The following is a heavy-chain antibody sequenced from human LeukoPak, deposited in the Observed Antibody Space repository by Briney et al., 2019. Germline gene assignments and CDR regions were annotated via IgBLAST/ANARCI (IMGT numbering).Heavy chain of an antibody. CDR3: ARVGDWSYYFGMDA. Sequence: GGSLRLSCAASGFTFSDHTMTWVRQTPGKGLEWVSGIFGSGSNTYYADSVKGRFTISGDNSKNTMYLQMNSLRADDTAVYYCARVGDWSYYFGMDAWGQGTTVSVSS. CDR1: GFTFSDHT. D-gene: IGHD3-16*01. J-gene: IGHJ6*02. CDR2: IFGSGSNT. V-gene: IGHV3-23*01.